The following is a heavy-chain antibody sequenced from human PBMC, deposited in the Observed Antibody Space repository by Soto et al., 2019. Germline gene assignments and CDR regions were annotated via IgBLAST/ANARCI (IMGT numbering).Heavy chain of an antibody. D-gene: IGHD2-15*01. CDR1: GYTFTSYG. V-gene: IGHV1-18*01. CDR3: ARDPPAREGYGSGGSCYALY. CDR2: ISAYNGNT. Sequence: QVQLVQSGAEVKKPGASVKVSCKASGYTFTSYGISWVRQAPGQGLEWMGWISAYNGNTNYAQKLQGRVTMTTDTSTSTAYMERRGLRSDDTAVYYCARDPPAREGYGSGGSCYALYWGQGTLVTVSS. J-gene: IGHJ4*02.